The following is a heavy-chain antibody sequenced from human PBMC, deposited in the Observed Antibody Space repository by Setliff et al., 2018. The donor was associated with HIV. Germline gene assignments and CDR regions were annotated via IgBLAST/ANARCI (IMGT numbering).Heavy chain of an antibody. CDR2: IYYRGST. CDR1: GGSISGYY. J-gene: IGHJ4*02. V-gene: IGHV4-59*01. D-gene: IGHD5-18*01. Sequence: PSETLSLTCTVSGGSISGYYWSWIRQPPGKGLEWIGYIYYRGSTDYNPSLKSRVTISIDTSKNQFSLKLNSVTAADTAVYYCARSVDTTLVPAYYFDYWGQGTLVTVSS. CDR3: ARSVDTTLVPAYYFDY.